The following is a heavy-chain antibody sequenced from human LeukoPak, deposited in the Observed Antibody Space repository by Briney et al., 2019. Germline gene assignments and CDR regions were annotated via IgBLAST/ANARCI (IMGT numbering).Heavy chain of an antibody. CDR3: ARGAGSGTDKRFDL. D-gene: IGHD3-10*01. Sequence: GASVKVSCKASGYTFTGYYIHWVRQAPGQGLEWMGWITPKSGATDYTQQVQGRLTMTRDTSINTVYMELNNLISDDTAVYFCARGAGSGTDKRFDLWGQGTLVTVSS. V-gene: IGHV1-2*02. J-gene: IGHJ4*02. CDR1: GYTFTGYY. CDR2: ITPKSGAT.